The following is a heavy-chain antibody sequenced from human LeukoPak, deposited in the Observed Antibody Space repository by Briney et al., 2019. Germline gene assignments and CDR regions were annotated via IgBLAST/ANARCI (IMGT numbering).Heavy chain of an antibody. CDR3: ARETVYDFWSGYYTGIDY. V-gene: IGHV4-59*01. Sequence: PSETLSLTCTVSGGSISRYYWSWIRQPPGKGLEWIGYIYYSGSTDYNPSLKSRVTISVDTSKNQFSLKLSSVTAADTAVYYCARETVYDFWSGYYTGIDYWGQGTLVTVSS. CDR1: GGSISRYY. CDR2: IYYSGST. J-gene: IGHJ4*02. D-gene: IGHD3-3*01.